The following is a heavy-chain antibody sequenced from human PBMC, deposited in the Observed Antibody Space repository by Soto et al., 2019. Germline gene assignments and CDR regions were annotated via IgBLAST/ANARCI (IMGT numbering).Heavy chain of an antibody. CDR2: TNHRGST. D-gene: IGHD3-10*01. Sequence: SETLSLTCAVYSGSFSGYYWSWIRQPPGKGLEWIGETNHRGSTNYNPSLKSRVTISADTSKNQFSLKLSSVTAADTAVYYCARGTWVRSAFDMWGQGTMVTVSS. V-gene: IGHV4-34*01. J-gene: IGHJ3*02. CDR3: ARGTWVRSAFDM. CDR1: SGSFSGYY.